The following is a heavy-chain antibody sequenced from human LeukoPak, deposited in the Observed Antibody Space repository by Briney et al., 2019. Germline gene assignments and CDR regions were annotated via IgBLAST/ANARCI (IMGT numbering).Heavy chain of an antibody. CDR3: ARWTRFRHYDILTGYYSVGAFDI. CDR2: IYHSGST. D-gene: IGHD3-9*01. V-gene: IGHV4-38-2*02. CDR1: GYSISSGYY. J-gene: IGHJ3*02. Sequence: PSETLSLTCTVSGYSISSGYYWGWIRQPPGKGLEWIGSIYHSGSTYYNPSLKSRVTISVDTSKNQFSLKLSSVTAADTAVYYCARWTRFRHYDILTGYYSVGAFDIWGQGTMVTVSS.